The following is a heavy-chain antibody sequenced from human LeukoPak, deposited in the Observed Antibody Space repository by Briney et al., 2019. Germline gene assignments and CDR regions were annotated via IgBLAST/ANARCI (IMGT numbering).Heavy chain of an antibody. CDR3: AKPRGLDYYDSSVILDY. CDR1: GFTFSRYN. D-gene: IGHD3-22*01. CDR2: TSYDGSKK. Sequence: GGSLRLSCAASGFTFSRYNMQWVRQAPGKGLEWVAGTSYDGSKKFYADSVKRRFTISRDNSQNTLFLQMNSLRPEDTAVYYCAKPRGLDYYDSSVILDYWGQGTLVTVSS. V-gene: IGHV3-30*18. J-gene: IGHJ4*02.